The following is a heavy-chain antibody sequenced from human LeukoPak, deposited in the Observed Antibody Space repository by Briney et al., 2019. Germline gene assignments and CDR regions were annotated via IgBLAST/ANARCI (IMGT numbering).Heavy chain of an antibody. V-gene: IGHV4-39*07. CDR1: GDSISSRTNY. CDR3: GRVRKSDTAIDY. D-gene: IGHD3-22*01. J-gene: IGHJ4*02. Sequence: SETLSLTCPVSGDSISSRTNYWGWIRQPPGKGLEWIGCIYYNGNTYYNPSLRSRVTISLDTSRNQFSLKLTSVTAADTAVYYCGRVRKSDTAIDYWGQGTLVTVSS. CDR2: IYYNGNT.